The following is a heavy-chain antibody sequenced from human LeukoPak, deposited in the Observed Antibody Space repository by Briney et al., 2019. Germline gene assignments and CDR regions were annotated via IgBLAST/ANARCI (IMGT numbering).Heavy chain of an antibody. CDR2: VSGSGGST. CDR3: AKDLDIVATITGN. D-gene: IGHD5-12*01. CDR1: GFTFSSYA. J-gene: IGHJ4*02. V-gene: IGHV3-23*01. Sequence: GGSLRLSCAASGFTFSSYAMSWAPHAPGKGGEWVSGVSGSGGSTYYADSVKGRFTISRDNSKNTLYLQMNSLRAEDTAVYYCAKDLDIVATITGNWGQGTLVTVSS.